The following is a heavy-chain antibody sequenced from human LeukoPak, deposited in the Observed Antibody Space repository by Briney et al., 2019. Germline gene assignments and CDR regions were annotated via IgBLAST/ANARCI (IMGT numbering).Heavy chain of an antibody. CDR1: GFTFSTYA. CDR2: ILYDGSNQ. J-gene: IGHJ4*02. V-gene: IGHV3-30-3*01. CDR3: ARDFRDYRDYVAYFDS. Sequence: GGSLRLSCAASGFTFSTYAMHWVREAPGKGLEWVSVILYDGSNQYYTDSVKGRVSISRDNSRNTLYLQMNSLKVEDTAVYYCARDFRDYRDYVAYFDSWGQGTLVTVSS. D-gene: IGHD4-17*01.